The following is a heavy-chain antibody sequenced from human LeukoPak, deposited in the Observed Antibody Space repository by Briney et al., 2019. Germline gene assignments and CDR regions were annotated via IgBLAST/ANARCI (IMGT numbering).Heavy chain of an antibody. V-gene: IGHV1-8*03. CDR2: MNPNSGNT. D-gene: IGHD6-19*01. Sequence: ASVKVSCKASGYTFTSYDINWVRQATGQGLEWMGWMNPNSGNTGYAQKFQGRVTITRNTSISTAYMELSSLRSEDTAVYYCARGRRGAVAGTSYYYYYMDVWGKGTTVTVSS. J-gene: IGHJ6*03. CDR3: ARGRRGAVAGTSYYYYYMDV. CDR1: GYTFTSYD.